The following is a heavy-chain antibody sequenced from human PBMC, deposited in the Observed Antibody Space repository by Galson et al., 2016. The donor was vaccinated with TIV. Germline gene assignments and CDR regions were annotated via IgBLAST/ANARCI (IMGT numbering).Heavy chain of an antibody. CDR1: GFNFGFYG. D-gene: IGHD2-2*01. CDR2: IGHDGNWK. Sequence: SLRLSCAASGFNFGFYGMHWVRQAPGKGLEWVAIIGHDGNWKGYADSVKGRFTVSRDNSKNMLFLEMSSPRVEDTAVYYCARELRCDTTSCNSLFDYWGQGTLVTVSS. CDR3: ARELRCDTTSCNSLFDY. J-gene: IGHJ4*02. V-gene: IGHV3-33*01.